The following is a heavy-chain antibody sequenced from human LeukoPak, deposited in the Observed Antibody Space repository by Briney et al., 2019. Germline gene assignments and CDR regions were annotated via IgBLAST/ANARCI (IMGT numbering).Heavy chain of an antibody. V-gene: IGHV3-48*01. CDR3: AKGHFGRLETFDY. CDR2: ISSSSSTI. CDR1: GFTFSSYS. Sequence: PSGGSLRLSCAASGFTFSSYSMNWVRQAPGKGLEWVSYISSSSSTIYYADSVKGRFTISRDNAKNSLYLQMNSLRAEDTAIYYCAKGHFGRLETFDYWGQGTLVTVSS. J-gene: IGHJ4*02. D-gene: IGHD3/OR15-3a*01.